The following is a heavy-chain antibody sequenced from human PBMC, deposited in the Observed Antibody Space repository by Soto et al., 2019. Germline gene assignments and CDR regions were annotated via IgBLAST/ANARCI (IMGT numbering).Heavy chain of an antibody. CDR3: ARGHVGYSDDGGMDV. CDR1: CGSISSSSYF. CDR2: IYYSGNT. V-gene: IGHV4-39*01. J-gene: IGHJ6*02. D-gene: IGHD5-18*01. Sequence: QMQLQDSGPGLVKPSESLSLTCTVSCGSISSSSYFWGSICQPPGKGLQWIGSIYYSGNTYHSPSPTSPVPMSVAKSSNQCYLNLCSVTAAETAVYFCARGHVGYSDDGGMDVWGQGTTVTVSS.